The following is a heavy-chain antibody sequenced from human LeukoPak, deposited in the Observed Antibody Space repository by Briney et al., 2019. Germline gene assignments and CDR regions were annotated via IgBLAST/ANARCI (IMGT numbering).Heavy chain of an antibody. CDR1: GYSFTSYW. D-gene: IGHD7-27*01. V-gene: IGHV5-51*01. J-gene: IGHJ4*02. Sequence: GESLKISCKGSGYSFTSYWIGWVRQMPGKGLEWMGIIYPGDSDTRYSPSFQGQVTISADKSISTAYLQWSSLKASDTAMYYCARSVAGRWFRLPGEGGYFDYWGQGTLVTVSS. CDR2: IYPGDSDT. CDR3: ARSVAGRWFRLPGEGGYFDY.